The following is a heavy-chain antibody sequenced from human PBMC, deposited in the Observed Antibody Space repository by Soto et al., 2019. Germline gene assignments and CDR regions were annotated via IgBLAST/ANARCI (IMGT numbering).Heavy chain of an antibody. J-gene: IGHJ6*02. CDR2: IYSGGST. D-gene: IGHD6-13*01. Sequence: GGSLRLSCAASGFTVSNNYISWVRQPPGKGLEWVSLIYSGGSTYYADSVKGRFTLSRDNSKNTVYLQMNSLRAEDTAVYYCARAEWGSSYTQYYYALDVWGQGTRSPSP. CDR3: ARAEWGSSYTQYYYALDV. CDR1: GFTVSNNY. V-gene: IGHV3-53*03.